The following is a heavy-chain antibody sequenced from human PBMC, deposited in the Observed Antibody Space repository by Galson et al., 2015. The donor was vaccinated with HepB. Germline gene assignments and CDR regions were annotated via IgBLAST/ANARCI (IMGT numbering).Heavy chain of an antibody. CDR2: IYHSGST. CDR3: ASITFGGVIVVFDY. V-gene: IGHV4-4*02. CDR1: GGSISCSNW. J-gene: IGHJ4*02. D-gene: IGHD3-16*02. Sequence: SETLSLTCAVSGGSISCSNWWSWVRQPPGRGLEWIGEIYHSGSTNYNPSLKSRVTISVDKSKNQFSLKLSSVTAADTAVYYCASITFGGVIVVFDYWGQGTLVTVSS.